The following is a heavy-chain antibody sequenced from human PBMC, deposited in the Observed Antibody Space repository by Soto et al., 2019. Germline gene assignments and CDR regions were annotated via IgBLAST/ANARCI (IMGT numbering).Heavy chain of an antibody. CDR1: GYTFTSYG. V-gene: IGHV1-18*04. CDR2: ISTYSGNT. CDR3: ARNLFGVIIMGDC. J-gene: IGHJ4*02. Sequence: ASVKVSCKASGYTFTSYGISWVRQAPGQGLEWMGWISTYSGNTDYAQKFQGRITMTTDTSTDTVYMELRSLRSDDTAVYFCARNLFGVIIMGDCWGQGTLVTVSS. D-gene: IGHD3-3*01.